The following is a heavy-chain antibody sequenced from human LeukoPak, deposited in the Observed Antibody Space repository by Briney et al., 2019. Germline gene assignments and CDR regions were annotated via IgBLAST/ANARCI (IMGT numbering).Heavy chain of an antibody. Sequence: SETLSLTCTVSGGSISSGGYFWTWIRQQPGKGLEWIGYIYYSGSTYNNPPLKSRVTISVDMSKNQFSLKLSSVTAADTAVYYCARAPYSSSSVDYWGQGTLVTVSS. J-gene: IGHJ4*02. CDR1: GGSISSGGYF. CDR2: IYYSGST. V-gene: IGHV4-31*03. D-gene: IGHD6-6*01. CDR3: ARAPYSSSSVDY.